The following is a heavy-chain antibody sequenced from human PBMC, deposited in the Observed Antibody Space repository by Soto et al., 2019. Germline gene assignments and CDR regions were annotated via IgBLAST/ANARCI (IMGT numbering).Heavy chain of an antibody. CDR2: IRSKAYGGTT. D-gene: IGHD2-2*01. Sequence: PGGSLRLSCAASGFTFSNYAMSWFRQAPGKGLEWVGFIRSKAYGGTTEYVASVKGRFTISRDDSKSIAYLQMNSLKTEDTAVYYCTRAYCSSTSCSYFDYWGQGTQVTVSS. CDR1: GFTFSNYA. V-gene: IGHV3-49*03. CDR3: TRAYCSSTSCSYFDY. J-gene: IGHJ4*02.